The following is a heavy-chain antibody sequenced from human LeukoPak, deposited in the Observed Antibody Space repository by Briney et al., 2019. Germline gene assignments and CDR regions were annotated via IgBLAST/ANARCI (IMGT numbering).Heavy chain of an antibody. CDR3: ARHDSRITILGVVIPTPPFYY. J-gene: IGHJ4*02. V-gene: IGHV4-59*08. D-gene: IGHD3-3*01. CDR1: GGSISSYY. Sequence: SETLSLTCTVSGGSISSYYWSWIRQPPGKGLEWIGYIYHSGSTNYNPSLKSRVTISVDTSKNQFSLKLNSVTAADTAVYDCARHDSRITILGVVIPTPPFYYWGEGTLVTVSS. CDR2: IYHSGST.